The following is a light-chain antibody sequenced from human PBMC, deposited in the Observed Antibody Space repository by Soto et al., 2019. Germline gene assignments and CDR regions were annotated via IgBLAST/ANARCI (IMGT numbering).Light chain of an antibody. J-gene: IGKJ2*01. Sequence: TQSPGTLSLSPGERATLSCRASQSVSRNYLVWYQQKPGKAPKLLIYAASNLQGGVPSRFSGSGSGTDFTLTISSLQPEDFATYYCQQSYSTPPYTFGQGTRLEIK. V-gene: IGKV1-39*01. CDR3: QQSYSTPPYT. CDR2: AAS. CDR1: QSVSRNY.